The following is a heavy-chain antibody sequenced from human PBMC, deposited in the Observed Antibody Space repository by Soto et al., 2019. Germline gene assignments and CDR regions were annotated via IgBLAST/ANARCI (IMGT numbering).Heavy chain of an antibody. J-gene: IGHJ4*02. V-gene: IGHV4-34*01. Sequence: QVQLQQWGAGLLKPSETLSLTCAVYGGSFSGYYWCWIRQPPGKGLEWIGEINHIGSTKYNPSLKSRVAITVDTSMTPLSLKLTSVTDADTAVYYCAIGGLPGIFLVRGAPPAGGQGPLVTVSS. CDR1: GGSFSGYY. D-gene: IGHD3-10*01. CDR3: AIGGLPGIFLVRGAPPA. CDR2: INHIGST.